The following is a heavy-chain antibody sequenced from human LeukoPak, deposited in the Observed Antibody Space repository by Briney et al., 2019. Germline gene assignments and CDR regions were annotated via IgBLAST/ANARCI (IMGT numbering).Heavy chain of an antibody. J-gene: IGHJ4*02. V-gene: IGHV3-23*01. D-gene: IGHD2-15*01. CDR2: ISGSGGST. CDR3: AKDLGCSGGSCYPNYFDY. CDR1: GFTFSSYA. Sequence: PGGSLRLSCAASGFTFSSYAMSWVRQAPGKGLEWVSAISGSGGSTYYADSVKGRFTISRDNSKNTLYLQMNSLRAEGTAVYYCAKDLGCSGGSCYPNYFDYWGQGTLVTVSS.